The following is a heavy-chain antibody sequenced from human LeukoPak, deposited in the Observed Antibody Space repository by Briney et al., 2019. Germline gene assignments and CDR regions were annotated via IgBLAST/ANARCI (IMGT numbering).Heavy chain of an antibody. J-gene: IGHJ4*02. Sequence: VSVKVSCKASGFTFTSDYMHWVRQAPGQGLEWMGVINPTGGSTTYAQKFQGRVTMTRDTSTSTVYMELSSLRSEDTAVYYCVRASDVWGQGTLVTVSS. CDR1: GFTFTSDY. V-gene: IGHV1-46*01. CDR2: INPTGGST. CDR3: VRASDV.